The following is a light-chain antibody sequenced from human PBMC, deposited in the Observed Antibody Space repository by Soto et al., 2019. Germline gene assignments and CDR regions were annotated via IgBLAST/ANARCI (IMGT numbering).Light chain of an antibody. Sequence: QSVLTQPASVSGSPEQSISISCTGTSSDVGAYNLVSWYQQLPGKAPRLIIYEGTKRPSGISHRFSGSKSDNTASLTISGLRAEDEAHYHCCSYAGSRTCVFGGGTKV. V-gene: IGLV2-23*01. CDR1: SSDVGAYNL. J-gene: IGLJ6*01. CDR3: CSYAGSRTCV. CDR2: EGT.